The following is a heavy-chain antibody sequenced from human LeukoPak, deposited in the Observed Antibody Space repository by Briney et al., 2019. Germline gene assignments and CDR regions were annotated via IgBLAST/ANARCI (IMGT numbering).Heavy chain of an antibody. Sequence: GGSLRLSCAASGFTFSSYGMHWVRQAPGKGLEWAAVIWYDGSNKYYADSVKGRFTISRDNSKNTLYLQMNSLRAEDTAVYYCACGYGREVMGYWGQGTLVTVSS. CDR1: GFTFSSYG. V-gene: IGHV3-33*01. CDR3: ACGYGREVMGY. D-gene: IGHD5-12*01. CDR2: IWYDGSNK. J-gene: IGHJ4*02.